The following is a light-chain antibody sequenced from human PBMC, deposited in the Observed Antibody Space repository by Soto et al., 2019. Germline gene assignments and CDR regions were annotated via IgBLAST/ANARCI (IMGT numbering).Light chain of an antibody. J-gene: IGKJ3*01. CDR1: QDISNY. CDR3: QQYDNLPIFT. Sequence: DIQMTQSPSSLSASVGDRVTITCQASQDISNYLNWYQQKPGKAPKLLIYDASNLETGVPSRFSGSGSGTDFTFTISSLXPXXXXXXYCQQYDNLPIFTFGPGTKVDIK. V-gene: IGKV1-33*01. CDR2: DAS.